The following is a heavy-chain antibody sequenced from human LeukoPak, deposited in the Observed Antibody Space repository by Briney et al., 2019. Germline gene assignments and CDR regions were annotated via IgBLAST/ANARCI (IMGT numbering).Heavy chain of an antibody. Sequence: SETLSLTCTVSGGPVSSYYWSWIRQPPGKGLEWIGYIYYSGSTNYNPSLKSRVTISVDTSKNQFSLKLSSVTAADTAVYYCARASKSGVVAATPYYFDYWGQGTLVTVSS. CDR2: IYYSGST. CDR1: GGPVSSYY. CDR3: ARASKSGVVAATPYYFDY. D-gene: IGHD2-15*01. J-gene: IGHJ4*02. V-gene: IGHV4-59*02.